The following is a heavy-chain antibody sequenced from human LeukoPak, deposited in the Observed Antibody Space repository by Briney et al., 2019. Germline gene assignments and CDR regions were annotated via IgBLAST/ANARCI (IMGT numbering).Heavy chain of an antibody. CDR2: IWYDGSNK. J-gene: IGHJ4*02. Sequence: GGSLRLSCAASGFTFSSYGMHCVRQAPGKGLEWVAVIWYDGSNKYYADSVKGRFTISRDNSKNTLYLQMNSLRAEDTAVYYCTREYVADSSGYYYLGYWGQGTLVTVSS. CDR1: GFTFSSYG. CDR3: TREYVADSSGYYYLGY. D-gene: IGHD3-22*01. V-gene: IGHV3-33*01.